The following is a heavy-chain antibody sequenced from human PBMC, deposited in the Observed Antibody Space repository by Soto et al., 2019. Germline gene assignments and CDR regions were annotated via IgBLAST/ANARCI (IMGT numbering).Heavy chain of an antibody. J-gene: IGHJ6*02. D-gene: IGHD3-9*01. CDR3: ARDRYYDILTGYLNGMDV. CDR2: IYSGGST. V-gene: IGHV3-53*02. Sequence: EVQLVETGGGLIQPGGSLRLSCAASGFTVSSNYMSWVRQAPGKGLEWVSVIYSGGSTYYADSVKGRFTISRDNSKNTLYLQTNSLRAEDTAVYYCARDRYYDILTGYLNGMDVWGQGTTVTVSS. CDR1: GFTVSSNY.